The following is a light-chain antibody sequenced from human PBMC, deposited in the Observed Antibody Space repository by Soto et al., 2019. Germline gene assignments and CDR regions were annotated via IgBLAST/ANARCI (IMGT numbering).Light chain of an antibody. V-gene: IGKV1-39*01. Sequence: DIQMTQSPSSLSASVGDRVTITCRPSQTIRNYLSWYQQKPGEAPKLLIDFASTLQSGVPSRFSGSGSGTDFTLTISSLQPADFATYFCLQTYNTPLTFGGGTKVDIK. CDR1: QTIRNY. CDR3: LQTYNTPLT. J-gene: IGKJ4*01. CDR2: FAS.